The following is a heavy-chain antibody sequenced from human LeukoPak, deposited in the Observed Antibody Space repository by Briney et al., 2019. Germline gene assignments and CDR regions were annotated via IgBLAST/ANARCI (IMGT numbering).Heavy chain of an antibody. V-gene: IGHV4-39*01. J-gene: IGHJ4*02. Sequence: SETLSLTCTVSGGSITGSSYYWGWIRPPPGKGLEWIGSMYYSGSTYYKTSLKSRVTISADTSKNEFSLELSSVTAADTAVYYCARQYYDNTGYYYFDHWGQGTLVTVSS. CDR1: GGSITGSSYY. CDR3: ARQYYDNTGYYYFDH. CDR2: MYYSGST. D-gene: IGHD3-22*01.